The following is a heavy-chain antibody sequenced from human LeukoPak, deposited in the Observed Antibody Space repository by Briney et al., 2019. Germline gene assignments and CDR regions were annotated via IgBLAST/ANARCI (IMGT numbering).Heavy chain of an antibody. CDR2: ISYDGSNK. V-gene: IGHV3-30-3*01. CDR3: ARDAVGAPTPLIDY. Sequence: GSLRLSCAASGFTFSSYAMHWVRQAPGKGLEWVAVISYDGSNKYYADSVKGRFTISRDNSKNTLYLQMNSLRAEDTAVYYCARDAVGAPTPLIDYWGQGTLVTVSS. J-gene: IGHJ4*02. D-gene: IGHD1-26*01. CDR1: GFTFSSYA.